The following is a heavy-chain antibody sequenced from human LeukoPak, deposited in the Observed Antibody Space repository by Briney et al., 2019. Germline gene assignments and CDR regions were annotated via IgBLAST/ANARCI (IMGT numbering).Heavy chain of an antibody. J-gene: IGHJ4*02. Sequence: SETLSLTCTVSGGSISSYYWSWIRQPPGKGLEWIGYIYYSGSTNYNPSLKSRVTISVDTSKNQFSLKLSSVTAADTAVYYCTRLPNKWELPLGFDYWGQGTLVTVSS. V-gene: IGHV4-59*01. CDR3: TRLPNKWELPLGFDY. CDR2: IYYSGST. D-gene: IGHD1-26*01. CDR1: GGSISSYY.